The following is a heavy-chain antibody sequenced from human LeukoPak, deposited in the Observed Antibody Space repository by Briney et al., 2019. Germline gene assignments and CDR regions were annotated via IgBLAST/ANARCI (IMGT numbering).Heavy chain of an antibody. J-gene: IGHJ4*02. V-gene: IGHV4-59*01. Sequence: SETLSLTCTVSGGSISSYYWSWIRQPPGKGLEWIGYIYYSGSTNYDPSLKSRVTISVDTSKNQFSLKLSSVTAADTAVYYCARVLTTVVFDYWGQGTLVTVSS. CDR3: ARVLTTVVFDY. CDR2: IYYSGST. CDR1: GGSISSYY. D-gene: IGHD4-23*01.